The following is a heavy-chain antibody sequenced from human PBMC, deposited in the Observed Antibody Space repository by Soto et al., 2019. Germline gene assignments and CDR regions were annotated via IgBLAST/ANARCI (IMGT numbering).Heavy chain of an antibody. CDR2: IYYSGST. J-gene: IGHJ4*02. CDR3: ARGTSSWSWKFDY. D-gene: IGHD6-13*01. CDR1: GGSLSSYY. Sequence: PSETLSLTCTVSGGSLSSYYWSWIRQPPGKGLEWIGYIYYSGSTNYNPSLKSRVTMSLDTSKNQLSLRLTSVTAADTAVYYCARGTSSWSWKFDYWGQGILVTVSS. V-gene: IGHV4-59*01.